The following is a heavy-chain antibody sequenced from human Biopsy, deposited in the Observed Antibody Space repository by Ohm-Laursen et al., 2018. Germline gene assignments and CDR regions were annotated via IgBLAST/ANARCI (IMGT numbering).Heavy chain of an antibody. CDR2: NILILGTG. CDR1: GVTFSNYG. Sequence: PSVYLSCKLPGVTFSNYGANWVRQAPGPGLEWLGGNILILGTGNYAQKFPDRVTFAADKTTSTVTMELRSLRSDDTAVYYCATKLTGYFHHWGQGTLVIVSS. D-gene: IGHD3-9*01. CDR3: ATKLTGYFHH. J-gene: IGHJ1*01. V-gene: IGHV1-69*06.